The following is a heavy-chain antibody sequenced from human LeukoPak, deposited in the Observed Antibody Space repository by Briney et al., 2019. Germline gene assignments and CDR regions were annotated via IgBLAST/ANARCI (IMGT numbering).Heavy chain of an antibody. D-gene: IGHD1-26*01. J-gene: IGHJ4*02. Sequence: PSETLSLTCAVSDYSISSGYYWGWIRQPPGKGLEWIGSIYYSGRTYYHPSLKSRVTLSVDTSKNPFSLKLSFVTAADTAVYYCARGSAMDYWGQGSQVTVSS. CDR1: DYSISSGYY. CDR2: IYYSGRT. V-gene: IGHV4-38-2*01. CDR3: ARGSAMDY.